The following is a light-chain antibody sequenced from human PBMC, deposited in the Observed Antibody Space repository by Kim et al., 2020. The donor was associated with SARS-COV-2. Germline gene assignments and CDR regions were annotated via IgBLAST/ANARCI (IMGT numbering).Light chain of an antibody. J-gene: IGKJ2*01. CDR3: QQSFSNPRT. CDR2: AAS. CDR1: QNIMKY. V-gene: IGKV1-39*01. Sequence: SASVGDRVTLTCRASQNIMKYLNWYQQKPGKAPKLLIHAASSLQSGVPSRFSGSGSGTDFSLTINSLQLEDFATYSCQQSFSNPRTFGQGTKLEI.